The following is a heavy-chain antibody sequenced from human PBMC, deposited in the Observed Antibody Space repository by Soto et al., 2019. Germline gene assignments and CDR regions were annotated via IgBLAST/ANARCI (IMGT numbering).Heavy chain of an antibody. J-gene: IGHJ3*02. Sequence: EVQLVESGGGLIQPGGSLRLSCAASGFTVSSNYMSWVRQAPGKGLEWVSVIYSGGSTYYADSVKGRFTISRDNSKNTLYLQMNSLRAEDTAVYYCARGGYRWLQVPQLDAFDIWGQGTMVTVSS. D-gene: IGHD5-12*01. CDR2: IYSGGST. V-gene: IGHV3-53*01. CDR3: ARGGYRWLQVPQLDAFDI. CDR1: GFTVSSNY.